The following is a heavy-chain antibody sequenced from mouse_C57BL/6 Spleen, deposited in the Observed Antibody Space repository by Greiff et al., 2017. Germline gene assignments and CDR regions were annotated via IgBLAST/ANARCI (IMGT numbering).Heavy chain of an antibody. J-gene: IGHJ2*01. CDR2: IIPCSGYT. V-gene: IGHV1-7*01. D-gene: IGHD1-1*02. CDR1: GYTFTSYW. Sequence: VQLQQSGAELAKPGASVKLSCKASGYTFTSYWMHWVKQRPGQGLEWIGYIIPCSGYTKYNQKFKDKATLTANKSSSTAYMQLSSLTYEDSAVYYCASRCGNADYVDYWGQGTTLTVSS. CDR3: ASRCGNADYVDY.